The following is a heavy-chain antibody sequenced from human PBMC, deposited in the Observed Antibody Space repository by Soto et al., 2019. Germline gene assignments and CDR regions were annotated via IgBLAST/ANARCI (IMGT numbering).Heavy chain of an antibody. D-gene: IGHD6-13*01. J-gene: IGHJ6*02. V-gene: IGHV5-10-1*01. CDR3: AKATGYSRSPYYGMDV. CDR1: GYSFTSYW. Sequence: PGESLKISCKGSGYSFTSYWISWVRQMPGKGLEWMGRIDPSDSYTNYSPSFQGHVTISADKSISTAYLQWSSLKASDTAMYYCAKATGYSRSPYYGMDVWRQGITVSVS. CDR2: IDPSDSYT.